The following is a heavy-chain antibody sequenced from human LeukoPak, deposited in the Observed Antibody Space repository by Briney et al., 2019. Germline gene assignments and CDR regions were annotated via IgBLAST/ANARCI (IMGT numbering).Heavy chain of an antibody. CDR3: AELGITMIGGV. Sequence: PGGSLRLSCAASGFTFDDYAMHWVRQAPGKGLEWVSGISWNSFSIGYADSVKGRFTISRDNAKNSLYLQMNSLRAEDTAVYYCAELGITMIGGVWGKGTTVTISS. D-gene: IGHD3-10*02. V-gene: IGHV3-9*01. CDR2: ISWNSFSI. CDR1: GFTFDDYA. J-gene: IGHJ6*04.